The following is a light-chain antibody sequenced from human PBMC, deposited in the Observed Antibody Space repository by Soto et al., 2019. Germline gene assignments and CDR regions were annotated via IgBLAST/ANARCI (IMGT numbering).Light chain of an antibody. J-gene: IGKJ4*01. CDR3: QQRSNWPPT. Sequence: EIVLTQSPATLPLSPGERATLSCSASQSVSSYLAWYQQKPCQAPRLLIYDASNRATGIPARLSGSGSGTDFTLTMSSLESEDFAVYFCQQRSNWPPTFGGGTKVAIK. V-gene: IGKV3-11*01. CDR1: QSVSSY. CDR2: DAS.